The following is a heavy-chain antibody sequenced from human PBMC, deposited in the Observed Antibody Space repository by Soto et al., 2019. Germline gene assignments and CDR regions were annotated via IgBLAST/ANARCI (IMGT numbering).Heavy chain of an antibody. D-gene: IGHD1-1*01. CDR3: ASGTAPPSEAFDY. V-gene: IGHV1-69*13. J-gene: IGHJ4*02. CDR2: IIPIFGTA. CDR1: GGTFSSYA. Sequence: SVKVSCKASGGTFSSYAISWVRQAPGQGLEWMGGIIPIFGTANYAQKFQGRVTITADESTSTAYMELSSLRSEDTAVYYCASGTAPPSEAFDYWGQGTLVTVSS.